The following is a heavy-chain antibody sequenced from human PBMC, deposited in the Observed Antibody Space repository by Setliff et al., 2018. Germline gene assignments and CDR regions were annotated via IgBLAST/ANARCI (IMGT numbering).Heavy chain of an antibody. V-gene: IGHV4-61*05. CDR2: IHHSGST. D-gene: IGHD3-10*01. CDR1: GGSISSSSYY. J-gene: IGHJ4*02. Sequence: SETLSLTCTVSGGSISSSSYYWGWIRQPPGKRLEWIGFIHHSGSTHYNPSLKSRVTISVDTSKNQFSLKLSSVTAADTAVYYCARHTIAMSTIISYFDYWGQGTLVTVSS. CDR3: ARHTIAMSTIISYFDY.